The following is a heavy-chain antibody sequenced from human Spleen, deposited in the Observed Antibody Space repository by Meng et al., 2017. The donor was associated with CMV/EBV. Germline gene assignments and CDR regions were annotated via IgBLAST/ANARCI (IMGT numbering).Heavy chain of an antibody. J-gene: IGHJ4*02. D-gene: IGHD3-22*01. Sequence: TFSDYYMDWVRQAPGKGLEWISHIRNKTQIYSTEYVASVRGRFSISRDDSKNSLYLEMNSLKTEDTAVYHCITNYYDSSGHWRVFDYWGQGTLVTVSS. CDR2: IRNKTQIYST. V-gene: IGHV3-72*01. CDR3: ITNYYDSSGHWRVFDY. CDR1: TFSDYY.